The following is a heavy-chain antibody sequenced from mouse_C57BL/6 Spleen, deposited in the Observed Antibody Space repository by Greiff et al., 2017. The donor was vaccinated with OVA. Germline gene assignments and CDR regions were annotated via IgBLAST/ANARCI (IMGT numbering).Heavy chain of an antibody. D-gene: IGHD1-1*01. Sequence: EVMLVESGGGLVQPGGSMKLSCVASGFTFSNYWMNWVRQSPEKGLEWVAQIRLKSDNYATHYAVSVKGRFTISRDDSKSSVYLQMNNLRAEETGIYYCTGPVSTTDYCAMDYWGQGTSVTVSA. CDR2: IRLKSDNYAT. CDR1: GFTFSNYW. CDR3: TGPVSTTDYCAMDY. J-gene: IGHJ4*01. V-gene: IGHV6-3*01.